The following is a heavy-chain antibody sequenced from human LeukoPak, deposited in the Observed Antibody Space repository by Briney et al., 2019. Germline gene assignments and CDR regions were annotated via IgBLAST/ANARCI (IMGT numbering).Heavy chain of an antibody. CDR1: GFTFSSYS. CDR2: ISSSSSSYI. CDR3: ARDPSGRAAAGRS. D-gene: IGHD6-13*01. V-gene: IGHV3-21*01. Sequence: GGSLRLSCAASGFTFSSYSMNWVRQAPGKGLEWVSSISSSSSSYIYYADSVKGRFTISRDNAKNSLYLQMNSLRAEDTAVHYCARDPSGRAAAGRSWGQGTLVTVSS. J-gene: IGHJ5*02.